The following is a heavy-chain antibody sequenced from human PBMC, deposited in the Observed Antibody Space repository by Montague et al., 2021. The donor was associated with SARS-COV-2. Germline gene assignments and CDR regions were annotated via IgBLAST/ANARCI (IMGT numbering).Heavy chain of an antibody. CDR3: ARGPYEYRITMVVVDYWYFDI. CDR2: IYYTGST. Sequence: SETLSLTCTVSGGSISSYYWSWIRQPPGKGLEWIGYIYYTGSTNYNPSLKSRVTISVDTSKNQFSLKLRSVTAADTAVYYCARGPYEYRITMVVVDYWYFDIWGRGTMVTVSS. D-gene: IGHD3-22*01. V-gene: IGHV4-59*01. CDR1: GGSISSYY. J-gene: IGHJ2*01.